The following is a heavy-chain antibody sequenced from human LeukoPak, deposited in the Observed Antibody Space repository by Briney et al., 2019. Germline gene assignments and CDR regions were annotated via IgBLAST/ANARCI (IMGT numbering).Heavy chain of an antibody. CDR1: GFTFSGYA. CDR2: IFPSGGEI. D-gene: IGHD2-8*02. V-gene: IGHV3-23*01. Sequence: GGSLRLSCAASGFTFSGYAIHWVRQPPGKGLEWVSSIFPSGGEIHYADSVRGRFTISRDNSKSTLSLQMNSLRAEDTAIYYCATYRQVLLPFESWGQGTLVTVSS. J-gene: IGHJ4*02. CDR3: ATYRQVLLPFES.